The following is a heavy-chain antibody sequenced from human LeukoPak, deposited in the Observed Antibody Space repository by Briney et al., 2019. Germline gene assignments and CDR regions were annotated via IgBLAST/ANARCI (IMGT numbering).Heavy chain of an antibody. CDR3: ASGGSSNQYYYYGMDV. V-gene: IGHV4-34*01. D-gene: IGHD2-15*01. CDR2: INHSGST. J-gene: IGHJ6*02. Sequence: PSETLSPTCAVYGGSFSGYYWSWIRQPPGKGLEWIGEINHSGSTNYNPSLKSRVTISVDTSKNQFSLKLSSVTAADTAVYYCASGGSSNQYYYYGMDVWGQGTTVTVSS. CDR1: GGSFSGYY.